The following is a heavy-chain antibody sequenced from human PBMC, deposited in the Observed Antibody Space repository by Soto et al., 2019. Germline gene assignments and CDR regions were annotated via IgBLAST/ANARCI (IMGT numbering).Heavy chain of an antibody. CDR3: ATQVVSN. V-gene: IGHV3-15*07. D-gene: IGHD2-8*02. J-gene: IGHJ4*02. Sequence: GGSLRLSCAASGFSLSDAGMHWVRQAPGRGLEWVGRIKKKTDGGKIDYAAPVKGRFTISRDDSKNTLYLQMDSLKAEDTAVYYCATQVVSNWGQGALVTVSS. CDR2: IKKKTDGGKI. CDR1: GFSLSDAG.